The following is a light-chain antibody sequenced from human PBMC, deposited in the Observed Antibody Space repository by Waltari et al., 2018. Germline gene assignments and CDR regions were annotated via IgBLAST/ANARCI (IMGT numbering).Light chain of an antibody. J-gene: IGKJ2*01. CDR2: AAS. V-gene: IGKV1-39*01. Sequence: DIRMTQSPSSLSAFLGDRVTISCRSSQTISHYLNWYPQKPGKAPKLLIFAASTLQSGVPSRFTGAGSGTNFTLTISSLQPEDFATYYCHQSYSPLNSFGQGTKLEIK. CDR1: QTISHY. CDR3: HQSYSPLNS.